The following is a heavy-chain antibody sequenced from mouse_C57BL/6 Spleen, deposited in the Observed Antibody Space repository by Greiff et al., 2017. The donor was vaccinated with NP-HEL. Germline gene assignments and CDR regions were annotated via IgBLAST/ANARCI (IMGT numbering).Heavy chain of an antibody. CDR3: ARGDLYAMDY. V-gene: IGHV1-80*01. J-gene: IGHJ4*01. CDR2: IYPGDGDT. CDR1: GYAFSSYW. Sequence: VQLVESEAELVKPGASVKISCKASGYAFSSYWMNWVKQRPGKGLEWIGQIYPGDGDTNYNGKFKGKATLTADKSSSTAYMQLSSLTSEDSAVYFCARGDLYAMDYWGQGTSVTVSS.